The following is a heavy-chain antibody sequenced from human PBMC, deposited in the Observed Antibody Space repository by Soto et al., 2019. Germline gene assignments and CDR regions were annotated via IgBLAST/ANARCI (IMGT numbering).Heavy chain of an antibody. CDR1: GYTFTSYG. Sequence: VASVKVSCKASGYTFTSYGISWVRQAPGQGLEWMGWISAYNGNTNYAQKLQGRVTMTTDTSTSTAYMELRSLRSDDTAVYYCARDYTYYDFWSGSDAFDIRGQGTMVTVSS. CDR2: ISAYNGNT. D-gene: IGHD3-3*01. V-gene: IGHV1-18*01. J-gene: IGHJ3*02. CDR3: ARDYTYYDFWSGSDAFDI.